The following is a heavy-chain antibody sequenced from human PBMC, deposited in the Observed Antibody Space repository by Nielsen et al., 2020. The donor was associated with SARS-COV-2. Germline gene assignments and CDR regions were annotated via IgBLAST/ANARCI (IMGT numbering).Heavy chain of an antibody. Sequence: SETLSLTCTVSGASMSSGDYHWSWVRQTPGKGLEWLAFISHSGITYYNPSLKSRVIISQDTSKHQFYLKVPSVTAADTAVYFCARVLYGSRGHMDVWGLGTTVTVSS. V-gene: IGHV4-30-4*01. CDR3: ARVLYGSRGHMDV. J-gene: IGHJ6*02. CDR1: GASMSSGDYH. D-gene: IGHD3-10*01. CDR2: ISHSGIT.